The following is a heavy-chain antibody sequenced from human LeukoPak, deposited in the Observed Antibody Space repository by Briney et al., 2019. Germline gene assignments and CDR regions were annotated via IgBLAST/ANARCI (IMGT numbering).Heavy chain of an antibody. J-gene: IGHJ4*02. CDR2: ISCSGGST. V-gene: IGHV3-23*01. D-gene: IGHD3-22*01. Sequence: GRSLRLSCAASGFTFSTYFMSWVRQAPGGGLEWVSSISCSGGSTYYADSVTGRFTISRDNSKKTVYLEMNSLRAEDTAVYYCAKPYYYDSTGYFFDYWGQGTLVTVSS. CDR3: AKPYYYDSTGYFFDY. CDR1: GFTFSTYF.